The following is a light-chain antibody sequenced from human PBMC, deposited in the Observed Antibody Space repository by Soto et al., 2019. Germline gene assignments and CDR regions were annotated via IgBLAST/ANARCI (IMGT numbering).Light chain of an antibody. V-gene: IGLV2-11*01. CDR2: DVT. Sequence: QSVLTQPRSVSGSPGQSVTISCTGASSDVGVYNYVSWYQHHPGKAPKLIIYDVTKRPSGVPDRFSGSKSGNTASLTTSGLQAEDEADYYCCSYAGSYVFGTGTKVTVL. CDR1: SSDVGVYNY. J-gene: IGLJ1*01. CDR3: CSYAGSYV.